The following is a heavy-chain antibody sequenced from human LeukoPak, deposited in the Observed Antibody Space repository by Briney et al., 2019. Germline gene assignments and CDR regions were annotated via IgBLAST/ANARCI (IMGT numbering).Heavy chain of an antibody. V-gene: IGHV3-23*01. CDR3: VRDNSLGERGVIIGY. Sequence: GGSLRLSCAASGFTFSSYAMSWVRQAPGQGLEWVSAISGSGGSTYYADTVKGRFTISRDNYKHTLYLQMNSLRAEDTAVYYCVRDNSLGERGVIIGYWGEGTLVTVSS. J-gene: IGHJ4*02. CDR2: ISGSGGST. D-gene: IGHD3-10*01. CDR1: GFTFSSYA.